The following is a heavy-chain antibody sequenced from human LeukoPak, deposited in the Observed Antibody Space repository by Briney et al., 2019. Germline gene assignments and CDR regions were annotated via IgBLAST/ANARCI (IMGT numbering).Heavy chain of an antibody. CDR1: GFTFSNHA. Sequence: GGSLRLSCAASGFTFSNHAMSWVRQAPEKGLEWVSTISGSGGSTYYADSVKVRFTISRDNSKNTLYLQLNSLRAEDTAIYYCAKSDPPAYDSRSIPLDYWGQGTLVTVSS. J-gene: IGHJ4*02. D-gene: IGHD3-22*01. CDR3: AKSDPPAYDSRSIPLDY. CDR2: ISGSGGST. V-gene: IGHV3-23*01.